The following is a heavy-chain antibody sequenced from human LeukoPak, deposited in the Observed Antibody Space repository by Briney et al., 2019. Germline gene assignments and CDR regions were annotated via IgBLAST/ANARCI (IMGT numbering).Heavy chain of an antibody. Sequence: SVKVSCKASGGTFGSYDISWLGRDPGQGLEWLGGFVPIFGTPDYAQNFQDRVTITADASTSTAYMEVTSLTYEDTAVYYCARDLSGRYHAFDHWGQGTPVTVSS. CDR1: GGTFGSYD. J-gene: IGHJ4*02. V-gene: IGHV1-69*13. CDR2: FVPIFGTP. CDR3: ARDLSGRYHAFDH. D-gene: IGHD1-26*01.